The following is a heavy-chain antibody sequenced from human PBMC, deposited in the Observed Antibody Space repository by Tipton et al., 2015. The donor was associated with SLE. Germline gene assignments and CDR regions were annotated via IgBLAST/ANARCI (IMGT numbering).Heavy chain of an antibody. V-gene: IGHV4-39*07. CDR1: GGSISSSSYY. D-gene: IGHD1-26*01. Sequence: TLSLTCTVSGGSISSSSYYWGWIRQPPGKGLEWIGSIYYSGSTYYNPSLKSRVTLSVDTSKNQFSLKLSSVTAADTAVYYCAREGGSYDEGAFDIWGQGTMVTVSS. J-gene: IGHJ3*02. CDR3: AREGGSYDEGAFDI. CDR2: IYYSGST.